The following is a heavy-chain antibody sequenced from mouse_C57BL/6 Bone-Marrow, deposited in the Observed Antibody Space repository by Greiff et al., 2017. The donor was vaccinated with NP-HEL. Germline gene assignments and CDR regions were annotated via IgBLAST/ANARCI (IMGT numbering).Heavy chain of an antibody. Sequence: VQLQESGAELVRPGTSVKMSCKASGYTFTNYWIGWAKQRPGHGLEWIGDIYPGGGYTNYNEKFKGKATLTVDKPSSTADMQLSSLTSEDAAVYYCARGGLGHYFDYWGQGTTLTVSS. J-gene: IGHJ2*01. CDR3: ARGGLGHYFDY. CDR1: GYTFTNYW. V-gene: IGHV1-63*01. CDR2: IYPGGGYT. D-gene: IGHD4-1*01.